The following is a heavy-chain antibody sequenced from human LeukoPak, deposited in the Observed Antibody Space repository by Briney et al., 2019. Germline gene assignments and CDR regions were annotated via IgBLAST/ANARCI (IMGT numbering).Heavy chain of an antibody. CDR2: IYYSGST. CDR1: GGSISSYY. J-gene: IGHJ5*02. D-gene: IGHD5-12*01. CDR3: ARIYSGYWFDP. Sequence: PSETLSLTCTVSGGSISSYYWNWIRQPPGKGLEWIGHIYYSGSTNYIPSLRSRVTISVDTSKNQFSLKLSSVTAADTAVYYCARIYSGYWFDPWGQGTLVTVSS. V-gene: IGHV4-59*01.